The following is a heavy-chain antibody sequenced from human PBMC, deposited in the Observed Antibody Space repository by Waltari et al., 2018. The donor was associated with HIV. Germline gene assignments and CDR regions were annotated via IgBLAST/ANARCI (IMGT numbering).Heavy chain of an antibody. Sequence: QVQLQQWGAGLLKPSETLSLTCAVYGGSFSGYYWSWIRQPQGKGLEWIGEINHSGSTNYNPSLKSRVTISVDTSKNQFSLKLSSVTAADTAVYYCARARWELLRRGLDYWGQGTLVTVSS. J-gene: IGHJ4*02. D-gene: IGHD1-26*01. V-gene: IGHV4-34*01. CDR3: ARARWELLRRGLDY. CDR1: GGSFSGYY. CDR2: INHSGST.